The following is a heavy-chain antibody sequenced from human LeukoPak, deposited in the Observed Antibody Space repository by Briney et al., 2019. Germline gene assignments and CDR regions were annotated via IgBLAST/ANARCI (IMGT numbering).Heavy chain of an antibody. CDR2: ISSSSSYI. CDR1: GFTFSSYS. V-gene: IGHV3-21*04. J-gene: IGHJ4*02. D-gene: IGHD6-19*01. CDR3: ARDYEWYSSGWYPSPGY. Sequence: GGSLRLSCAASGFTFSSYSMNWVRQAPGKGLEWVSSISSSSSYIYYADSVKGRFTISRDNAKNSLYLQMNSLRAEDTAVYYCARDYEWYSSGWYPSPGYWGQGTLVTVSS.